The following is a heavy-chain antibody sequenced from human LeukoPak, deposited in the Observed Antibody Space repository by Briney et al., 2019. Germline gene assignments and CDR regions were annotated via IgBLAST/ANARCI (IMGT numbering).Heavy chain of an antibody. J-gene: IGHJ4*02. CDR1: GXXXTCYG. D-gene: IGHD4-17*01. CDR2: ISAYSGNT. Sequence: AAGKVCXKSSGXXXTCYGISGVRQAPGQGLGLVGWISAYSGNTNYAQKLQGRVTMTTDTSTSTAYMELRSLRSDDTAVYYCARNDGDYDYYFDYWGQGTLVTVSS. V-gene: IGHV1-18*01. CDR3: ARNDGDYDYYFDY.